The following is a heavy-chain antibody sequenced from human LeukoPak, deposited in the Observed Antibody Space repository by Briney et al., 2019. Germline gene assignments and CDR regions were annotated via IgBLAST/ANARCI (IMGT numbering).Heavy chain of an antibody. V-gene: IGHV4-61*02. J-gene: IGHJ4*02. D-gene: IGHD3-3*01. Sequence: SETLSLTCTVSGGSISSGSYYWSWIRQPAGKGLEWIGRIYTSGSTNYNPSLKSRVTISVDTSKNQFSLKLSSVTAADTAVYYCARAQTPDGKKGYYDFWSGYPYYFDYWGQGTLVTVSS. CDR3: ARAQTPDGKKGYYDFWSGYPYYFDY. CDR1: GGSISSGSYY. CDR2: IYTSGST.